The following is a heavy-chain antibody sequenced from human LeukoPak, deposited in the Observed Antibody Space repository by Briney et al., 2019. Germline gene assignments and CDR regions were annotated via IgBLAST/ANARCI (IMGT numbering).Heavy chain of an antibody. V-gene: IGHV3-33*01. D-gene: IGHD4-23*01. CDR2: IWFDGSKT. J-gene: IGHJ4*02. Sequence: GGSLRLSCAASGFTFTTFGFHWVRQAPGKGLKWVAVIWFDGSKTYYADSVKGRFTISRDNSQNTVYLQMNSLRAEDTAVYYCARDYLVSYFGYWGQGTLVTVSS. CDR1: GFTFTTFG. CDR3: ARDYLVSYFGY.